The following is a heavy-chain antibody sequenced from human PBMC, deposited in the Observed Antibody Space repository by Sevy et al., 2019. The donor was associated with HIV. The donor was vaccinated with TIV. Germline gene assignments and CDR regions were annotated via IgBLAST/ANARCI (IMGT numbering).Heavy chain of an antibody. CDR1: GFSVSSNY. V-gene: IGHV3-53*01. D-gene: IGHD3-9*01. Sequence: GGSLRLSCAASGFSVSSNYMSWVRQAPGKGPEWVSVIHSGGKISHADSVQGRFTISRDNSKNTLYLQMNSLRAEDTAVYYCARVPQHVDDDIYDDTTAYYPLSYFDYWGQGTLVTVSS. CDR2: IHSGGKI. J-gene: IGHJ4*02. CDR3: ARVPQHVDDDIYDDTTAYYPLSYFDY.